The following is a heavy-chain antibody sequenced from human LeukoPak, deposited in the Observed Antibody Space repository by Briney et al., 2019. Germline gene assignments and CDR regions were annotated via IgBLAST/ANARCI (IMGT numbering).Heavy chain of an antibody. V-gene: IGHV3-23*01. D-gene: IGHD6-19*01. Sequence: GGSLRLSCAASGFTFSNYAMTWVRQAPGKGLEWVSTISGSGVTTHYADSVEGRFTISRDNSKNTLYLQMNSLRAEDTALYYCAKVGGYTTGWSDYWGQGTLVTVSS. CDR2: ISGSGVTT. CDR1: GFTFSNYA. J-gene: IGHJ4*02. CDR3: AKVGGYTTGWSDY.